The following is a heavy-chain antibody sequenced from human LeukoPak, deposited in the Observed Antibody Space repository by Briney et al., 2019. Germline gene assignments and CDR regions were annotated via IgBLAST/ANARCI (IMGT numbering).Heavy chain of an antibody. CDR1: GYTFTSYY. Sequence: ASVKVSCKASGYTFTSYYMHWVRQAPGQGLEWMGIINPSGGSTSYAQKFQGRVTMTRDTPTSTVCMELSSLRSEDTAVYYCARDQGPAYGMDVWGQGTTVTVSS. CDR2: INPSGGST. V-gene: IGHV1-46*01. J-gene: IGHJ6*02. CDR3: ARDQGPAYGMDV.